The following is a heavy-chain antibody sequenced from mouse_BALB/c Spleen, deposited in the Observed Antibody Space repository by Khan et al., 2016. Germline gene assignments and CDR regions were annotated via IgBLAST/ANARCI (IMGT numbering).Heavy chain of an antibody. D-gene: IGHD1-1*01. CDR3: VRDYYEGLAY. V-gene: IGHV10-1*02. Sequence: EVQLVESGGGLVQPKESLKLSCAASGLTLNTYAMNWVRQAPGKGLEWVARIRSKSKNYATYYDESVKDRFTISRADSQNILYLEMNNLKTEDSAIYYCVRDYYEGLAYWGQGTLVTVSP. J-gene: IGHJ3*01. CDR2: IRSKSKNYAT. CDR1: GLTLNTYA.